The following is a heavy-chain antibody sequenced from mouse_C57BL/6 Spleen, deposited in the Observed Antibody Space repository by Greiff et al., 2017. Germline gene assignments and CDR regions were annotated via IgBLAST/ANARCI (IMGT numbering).Heavy chain of an antibody. D-gene: IGHD2-5*01. V-gene: IGHV1-42*01. J-gene: IGHJ2*01. CDR3: ARSEGYSNYVDY. CDR2: INPSTGGT. Sequence: VQLKQSGPELVKPGASVKISCKASGYSFTGYYMNWVKQSPEKSLEWIGEINPSTGGTTYNQKFKAKATLTVDKSSSTAYMQLKSLTSEDSAVYYCARSEGYSNYVDYWGQGTPLTVSA. CDR1: GYSFTGYY.